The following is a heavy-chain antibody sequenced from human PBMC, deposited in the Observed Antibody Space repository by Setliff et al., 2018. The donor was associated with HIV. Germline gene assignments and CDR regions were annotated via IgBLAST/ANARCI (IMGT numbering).Heavy chain of an antibody. V-gene: IGHV1-69*13. CDR3: TRGPLLAGLGPYYFDH. CDR1: GGGVSNHV. CDR2: IIPIFGTA. D-gene: IGHD2-21*01. J-gene: IGHJ4*02. Sequence: ASVKVSCRASGGGVSNHVISWVRQAPGRGLEWMGGIIPIFGTADYAQKFKGRVTITADESTRAAYLELSSLISEDTAVYYCTRGPLLAGLGPYYFDHWGQGTLVTVSS.